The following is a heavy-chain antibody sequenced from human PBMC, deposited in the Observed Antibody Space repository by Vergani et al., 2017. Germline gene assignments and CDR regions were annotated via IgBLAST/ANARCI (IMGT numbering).Heavy chain of an antibody. J-gene: IGHJ4*02. D-gene: IGHD3-10*01. Sequence: QVQLVQSGSELKKPGASVKVSCKASGYTFTTYAMNWVRQAPGQGLEWMGWINTNTGNPTYAPGFTGRFVFSLDTSVSTTYLHISSLEPEDTAVYYCARDPRVREAPGGRFEYWVQGTLVTVSS. CDR1: GYTFTTYA. CDR3: ARDPRVREAPGGRFEY. V-gene: IGHV7-4-1*02. CDR2: INTNTGNP.